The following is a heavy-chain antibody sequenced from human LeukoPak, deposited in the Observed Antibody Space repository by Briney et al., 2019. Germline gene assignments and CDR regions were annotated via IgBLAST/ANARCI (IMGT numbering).Heavy chain of an antibody. J-gene: IGHJ3*01. D-gene: IGHD2/OR15-2a*01. CDR2: INPDSGGT. V-gene: IGHV1-2*02. Sequence: ASVKVSCKASGYTFAGYYMHWVRQAPGQGLEWMGWINPDSGGTNNAQKFQGRVTMTRDTSISTAYMELSRLRSDDTAVYYCARTFYDTLDSDAFDFWGQGTMVIVSS. CDR3: ARTFYDTLDSDAFDF. CDR1: GYTFAGYY.